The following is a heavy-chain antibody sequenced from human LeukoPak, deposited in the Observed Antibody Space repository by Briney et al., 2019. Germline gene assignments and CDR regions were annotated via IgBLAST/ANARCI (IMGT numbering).Heavy chain of an antibody. Sequence: PGRSLRLSCAASGFTFSSYAMHWVRQAPGKGLEWVAVISYDGSNKYYADSVKGRFTISRDNSKNTLYLQMNSLRAEDTAVYYCARDTPIYEDSSGYYYGLDYWGQGTLVTVSS. CDR2: ISYDGSNK. J-gene: IGHJ4*02. CDR3: ARDTPIYEDSSGYYYGLDY. D-gene: IGHD3-22*01. V-gene: IGHV3-30*04. CDR1: GFTFSSYA.